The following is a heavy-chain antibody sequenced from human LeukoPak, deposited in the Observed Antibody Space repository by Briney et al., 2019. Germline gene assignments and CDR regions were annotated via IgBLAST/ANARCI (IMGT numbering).Heavy chain of an antibody. V-gene: IGHV4-59*08. Sequence: PSETLSLTCTVSGGSISSYYWSWIRQPPGKGLEWIGYIYYSGSTNYNPSLKSRVTISVDTSKNQFSLKLSSVTAADTAVYYCARLPNRGYCSSTSCYYFDYWGQGTLVTVSS. D-gene: IGHD2-2*01. CDR1: GGSISSYY. CDR2: IYYSGST. J-gene: IGHJ4*02. CDR3: ARLPNRGYCSSTSCYYFDY.